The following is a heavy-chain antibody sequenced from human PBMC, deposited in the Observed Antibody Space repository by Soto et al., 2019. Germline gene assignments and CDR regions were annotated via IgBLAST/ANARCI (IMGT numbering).Heavy chain of an antibody. J-gene: IGHJ4*02. CDR2: IYYSGST. CDR1: GGSISSGDYY. V-gene: IGHV4-30-4*01. D-gene: IGHD2-15*01. Sequence: QVQLQESGPGLVKPSQTLSLTCTVSGGSISSGDYYWSWIRQPPGKGLEWIGYIYYSGSTYYNPSLNSRVTISVATSKNQFSLKLSSVTAADTAVYYCARGQGGIHHFDYWGQGTLVTVSS. CDR3: ARGQGGIHHFDY.